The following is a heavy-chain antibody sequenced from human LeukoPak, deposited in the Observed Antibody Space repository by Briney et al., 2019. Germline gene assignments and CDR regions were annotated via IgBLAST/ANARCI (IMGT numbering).Heavy chain of an antibody. CDR3: ARGSGSGSYYPRFDY. V-gene: IGHV3-21*01. Sequence: PGGSLRLSCAASGLTFSSYSMNWVRQAPGKGLEGVSSISSSSDYIYYADSVKGRFTISRDNAKNSLYVQMNSLRAEDTAVYYCARGSGSGSYYPRFDYWGQGTLVTVSS. D-gene: IGHD3-10*01. J-gene: IGHJ4*02. CDR1: GLTFSSYS. CDR2: ISSSSDYI.